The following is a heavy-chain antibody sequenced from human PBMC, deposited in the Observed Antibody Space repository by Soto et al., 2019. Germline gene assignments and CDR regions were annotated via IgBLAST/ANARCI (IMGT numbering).Heavy chain of an antibody. CDR1: GGSISSYY. CDR2: IYTSGST. V-gene: IGHV4-4*07. J-gene: IGHJ5*02. Sequence: KPSETLSLTCTVSGGSISSYYLSWMRQPAGKGLEWIGRIYTSGSTNYNPSLKSRVTMSVDTSKNQFSLKLSSVTAADTAVYYCARDHTPLSFGVVMGGWFDPWGQGTLVTVSS. D-gene: IGHD3-3*01. CDR3: ARDHTPLSFGVVMGGWFDP.